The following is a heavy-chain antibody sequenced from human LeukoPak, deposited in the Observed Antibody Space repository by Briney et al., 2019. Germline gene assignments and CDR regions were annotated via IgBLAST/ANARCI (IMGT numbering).Heavy chain of an antibody. J-gene: IGHJ4*02. Sequence: PGGSLTLSCAASGFTFDEYGMGWARHAPGKGLGWVSGINWNGGSTGYGDSVKGRFTISRDNAKNSLYLQMNSLRAEDTALYYCARGVSRGYSYGGGYWGQGTQVTVAS. CDR1: GFTFDEYG. CDR3: ARGVSRGYSYGGGY. V-gene: IGHV3-20*04. D-gene: IGHD5-18*01. CDR2: INWNGGST.